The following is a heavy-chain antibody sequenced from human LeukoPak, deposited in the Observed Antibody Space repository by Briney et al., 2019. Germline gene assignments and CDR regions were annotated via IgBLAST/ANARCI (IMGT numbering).Heavy chain of an antibody. CDR3: AKVSGAGSYYYSYLES. CDR1: GFTFPHYS. J-gene: IGHJ4*02. CDR2: ISWSSDTT. D-gene: IGHD3-10*01. V-gene: IGHV3-9*01. Sequence: GGSLRLSCAASGFTFPHYSIHWVRQAPGKGLEWVSGISWSSDTTGYADSVKGRFTISRDNAKSSVYLQMNSLRPEDTAFYYCAKVSGAGSYYYSYLESWGQGTLVTVSS.